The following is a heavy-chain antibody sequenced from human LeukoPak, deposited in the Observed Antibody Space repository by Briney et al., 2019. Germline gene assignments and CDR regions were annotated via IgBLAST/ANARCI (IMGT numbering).Heavy chain of an antibody. J-gene: IGHJ4*02. CDR1: GYSFGSFW. D-gene: IGHD3-3*01. Sequence: GESLKISRKGSGYSFGSFWIGWVRQMPGKGLEWMGIIYPGDSDTRYSPSFQGQVTISADKSISTAYLQWSSLKASDTAMYYCARRPYYDFWSGYDYWGQGTLVTVSS. CDR3: ARRPYYDFWSGYDY. V-gene: IGHV5-51*01. CDR2: IYPGDSDT.